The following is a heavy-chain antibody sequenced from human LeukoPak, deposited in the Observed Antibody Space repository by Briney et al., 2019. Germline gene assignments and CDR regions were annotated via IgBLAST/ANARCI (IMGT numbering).Heavy chain of an antibody. CDR1: GGSVSSGFSY. V-gene: IGHV4-61*01. CDR2: IPYSGST. CDR3: ARAFGSYYDSSGYNFDY. Sequence: SETLSLTCAVSGGSVSSGFSYWSWIRQPPGKGLEWIGYIPYSGSTNYSPSLKSRVTISIDTSKNQFSLKLTSVTAADTAVYYCARAFGSYYDSSGYNFDYWGQGTLVTVSS. J-gene: IGHJ4*02. D-gene: IGHD3-22*01.